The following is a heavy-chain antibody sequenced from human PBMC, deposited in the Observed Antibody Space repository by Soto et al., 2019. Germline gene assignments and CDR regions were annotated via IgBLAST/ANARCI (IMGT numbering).Heavy chain of an antibody. CDR1: GYTFSNYI. V-gene: IGHV1-8*01. CDR3: ARGRTNVFGVDLLDWFDP. J-gene: IGHJ5*02. D-gene: IGHD3-3*01. Sequence: QEQLVQSGAEVKKPGASVKVSCKASGYTFSNYIVNWVRQATGQGLEWMGWINPKSGATVYAQKFQGRVIMTRDTSISTVYMDLSSLRSDDTAVYYCARGRTNVFGVDLLDWFDPWGQGTLVTVSS. CDR2: INPKSGAT.